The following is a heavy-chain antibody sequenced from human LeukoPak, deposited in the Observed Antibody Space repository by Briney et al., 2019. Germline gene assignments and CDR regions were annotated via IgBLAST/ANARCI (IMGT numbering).Heavy chain of an antibody. V-gene: IGHV3-48*01. J-gene: IGHJ4*02. D-gene: IGHD3-22*01. CDR2: ISSSSSTT. CDR3: AKGDYYDLDY. Sequence: GGSLRLSCAASGFTFSSYSMNWVRQAPGKGLEWVSYISSSSSTTYYADSVKGRFTISRDNSRNTLYLQMNSLRAEDTAAYYCAKGDYYDLDYWGQGTLVTVSS. CDR1: GFTFSSYS.